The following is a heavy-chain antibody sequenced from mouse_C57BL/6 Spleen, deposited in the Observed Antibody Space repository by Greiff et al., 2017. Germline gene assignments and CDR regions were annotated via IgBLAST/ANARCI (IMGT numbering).Heavy chain of an antibody. CDR2: ISSGSSTI. CDR1: GFTFSDYG. V-gene: IGHV5-17*01. D-gene: IGHD2-3*01. J-gene: IGHJ4*01. CDR3: ARFDGYNAMDY. Sequence: EVMLVESGGGLVKPGGSLNLSCAASGFTFSDYGMHWIRQAPEKGLVWVAYISSGSSTIYYSDTVEGRFTISRDNAKNTLFLQMTSLRSEATAMYYCARFDGYNAMDYWGQGTSVTVSS.